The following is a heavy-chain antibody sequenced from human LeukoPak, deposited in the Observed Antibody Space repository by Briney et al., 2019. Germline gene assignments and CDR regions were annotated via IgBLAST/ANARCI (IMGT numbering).Heavy chain of an antibody. CDR1: GYTFTNYY. Sequence: GASVTVSCKASGYTFTNYYMHWVRQAPGQGLEWMGIINPRDGSTSYAQKFQGRVTMTRDTSTSTVYMELSSLRSEDTAISYCARDLPQYNSSSYSYYYGMDVWGQGTTVTVSS. CDR2: INPRDGST. D-gene: IGHD6-6*01. CDR3: ARDLPQYNSSSYSYYYGMDV. J-gene: IGHJ6*02. V-gene: IGHV1-46*01.